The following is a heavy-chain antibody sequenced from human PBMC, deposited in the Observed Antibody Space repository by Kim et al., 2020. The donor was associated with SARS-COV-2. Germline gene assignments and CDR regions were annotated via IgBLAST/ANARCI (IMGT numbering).Heavy chain of an antibody. CDR2: ISYDGSNK. CDR1: GFTFSSYG. Sequence: GGSLRLSCAASGFTFSSYGMHWVRQAPGKGLEWVAVISYDGSNKYYADSVKGRFTISRDNSKNTLYLQMNSLRAEDTAVYYCAKDLMIWCTSCYTPWFDP. CDR3: AKDLMIWCTSCYTPWFDP. V-gene: IGHV3-30*18. J-gene: IGHJ5*02. D-gene: IGHD2-2*02.